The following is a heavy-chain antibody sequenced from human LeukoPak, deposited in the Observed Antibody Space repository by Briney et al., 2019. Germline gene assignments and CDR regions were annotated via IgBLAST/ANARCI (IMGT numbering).Heavy chain of an antibody. CDR1: GGTFSSYA. Sequence: ASVKVSCKASGGTFSSYAISWVRQAPGQGLEWMGGIIPIFGTANYAQKFQGRVTITTNESTSTAYMELSSLRSEDTAVYYCARAFLDTAMGRYYYYYYMAVWGKGTTVTVSS. CDR3: ARAFLDTAMGRYYYYYYMAV. CDR2: IIPIFGTA. V-gene: IGHV1-69*05. J-gene: IGHJ6*03. D-gene: IGHD5-18*01.